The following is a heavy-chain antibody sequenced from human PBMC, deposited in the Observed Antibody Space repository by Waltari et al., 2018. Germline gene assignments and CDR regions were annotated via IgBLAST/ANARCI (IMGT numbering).Heavy chain of an antibody. CDR3: ARAYNWNDFFDF. CDR1: GLTFVNYG. V-gene: IGHV3-23*01. Sequence: EVQLLESGGGLVQLGGSLRISCAASGLTFVNYGMSWGRQAPGKGLEWVSGISGSGGGTYYADSVKGRFTISRDNSKNTLYLQMNSLRADDSAFYYCARAYNWNDFFDFWGLGTLVTVSS. CDR2: ISGSGGGT. J-gene: IGHJ4*02. D-gene: IGHD1-1*01.